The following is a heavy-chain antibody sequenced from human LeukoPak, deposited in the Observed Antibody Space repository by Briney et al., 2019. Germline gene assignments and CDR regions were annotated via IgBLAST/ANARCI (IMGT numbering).Heavy chain of an antibody. J-gene: IGHJ4*02. D-gene: IGHD3-3*01. CDR1: GFTFSDYY. Sequence: PGGSLLLSCSASGFTFSDYYMSWIRQAPGKGLEWVSYISSSGSYTKDADSVKGRYTVSRDNAKNSLYLQMNSLRAEDTAIYYCARSLWSGPMDSWGQGTLVTVSS. CDR2: ISSSGSYT. CDR3: ARSLWSGPMDS. V-gene: IGHV3-11*06.